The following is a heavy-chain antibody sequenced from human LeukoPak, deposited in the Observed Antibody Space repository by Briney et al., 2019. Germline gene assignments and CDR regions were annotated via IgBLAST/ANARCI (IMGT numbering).Heavy chain of an antibody. J-gene: IGHJ4*02. CDR1: GFTFSSYG. CDR2: IRYDGSNK. Sequence: PGGSLRLSCAASGFTFSSYGMHWVRQAPGKGLKWVAFIRYDGSNKYYADSVKGRFTISRDNSKNTLYLQMNSLRAEDTAVYYCAKVGMTTVTTAYWGQGTLVTVSS. D-gene: IGHD4-17*01. CDR3: AKVGMTTVTTAY. V-gene: IGHV3-30*02.